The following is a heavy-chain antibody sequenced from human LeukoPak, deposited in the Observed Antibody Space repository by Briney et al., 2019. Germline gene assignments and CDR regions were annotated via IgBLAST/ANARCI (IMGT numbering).Heavy chain of an antibody. CDR1: SGSIRSDSYY. D-gene: IGHD5-12*01. CDR2: IYSSGST. CDR3: APGGYIGYGHAFDI. Sequence: KASETLSLTCIVSSGSIRSDSYYWSWIRQPAGKGLEWIGRIYSSGSTNYNPSLKSRVVISVDTSKNQFSLELSSVTAADTAVYYCAPGGYIGYGHAFDIWGQGTMVTVSS. J-gene: IGHJ3*02. V-gene: IGHV4-61*02.